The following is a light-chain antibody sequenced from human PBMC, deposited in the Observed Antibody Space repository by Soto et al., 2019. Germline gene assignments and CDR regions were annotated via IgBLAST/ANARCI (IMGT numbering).Light chain of an antibody. V-gene: IGKV1-5*01. CDR2: DAS. Sequence: DIQMTQSPSTLSASVGDRVTITCRASQSISSWLAWYQQKPGKAPKLLIYDASSLESGVPSRFSGSGSGTEFTLTISSLQPYDFATYYCQQYNSYWGTFGQGTKVDI. CDR3: QQYNSYWGT. CDR1: QSISSW. J-gene: IGKJ1*01.